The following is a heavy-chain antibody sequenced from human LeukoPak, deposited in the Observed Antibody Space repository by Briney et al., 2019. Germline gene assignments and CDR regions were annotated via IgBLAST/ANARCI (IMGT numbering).Heavy chain of an antibody. D-gene: IGHD6-13*01. CDR3: AKDAAGPEY. Sequence: GSLRLSRAASGLTFSSYSMSWVRQAPGKGLFWVSGISASGSGTYYADSVKGRFTISRDNSKNTLYLQMNSLRAEDTAVYYCAKDAAGPEYWGQGTLVTVSS. CDR1: GLTFSSYS. V-gene: IGHV3-23*01. CDR2: ISASGSGT. J-gene: IGHJ4*02.